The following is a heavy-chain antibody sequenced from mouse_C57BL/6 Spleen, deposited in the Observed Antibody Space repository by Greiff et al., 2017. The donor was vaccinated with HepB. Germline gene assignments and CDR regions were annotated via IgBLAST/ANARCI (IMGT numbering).Heavy chain of an antibody. V-gene: IGHV5-17*01. Sequence: DVMLVESGGGLVKPGGSLKLSCAASGFTFSDYGMHWVRQAPEKGLEWVAYISSGSSTIYYADTVKGRFTISRDNAKNTLFLQMTSLRSEDTAMYYCAGDSHFYYAMDYWGQGTSVTVSS. CDR2: ISSGSSTI. J-gene: IGHJ4*01. D-gene: IGHD6-1*01. CDR3: AGDSHFYYAMDY. CDR1: GFTFSDYG.